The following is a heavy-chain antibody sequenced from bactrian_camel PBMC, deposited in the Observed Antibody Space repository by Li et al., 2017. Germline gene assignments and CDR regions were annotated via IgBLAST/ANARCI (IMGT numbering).Heavy chain of an antibody. D-gene: IGHD5*01. V-gene: IGHV3S40*01. CDR3: ATTGSWAGYFEFHD. CDR2: INYDGSIK. J-gene: IGHJ4*01. Sequence: VQLVESGGGLVQPGGSLRLSCATSGFTFSNNGMRWVRQAPGKGLGWVSTINYDGSIKADADFAKGRFTISRDNAKTTVYLQMNSLKSEDTALYYCATTGSWAGYFEFHDWGQGTQVTVS. CDR1: GFTFSNNG.